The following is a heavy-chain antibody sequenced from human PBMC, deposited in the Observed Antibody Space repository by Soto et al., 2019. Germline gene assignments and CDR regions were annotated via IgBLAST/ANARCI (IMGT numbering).Heavy chain of an antibody. V-gene: IGHV1-69*01. D-gene: IGHD3-9*01. CDR3: ARGHSFDRSFGMDV. CDR1: GGPFSSYA. J-gene: IGHJ6*02. Sequence: QVQLVQSGAEVKKPGSSVTVSCKASGGPFSSYAISWVRQAPGQWLEWMGGIIRIFGTANSAQKFQGRVTITADESTSTAYVELSSLRSEDTAVYYGARGHSFDRSFGMDVWVQGPKVTVSS. CDR2: IIRIFGTA.